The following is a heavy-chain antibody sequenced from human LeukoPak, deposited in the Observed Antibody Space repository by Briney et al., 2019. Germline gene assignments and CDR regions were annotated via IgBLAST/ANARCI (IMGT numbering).Heavy chain of an antibody. D-gene: IGHD6-13*01. Sequence: VASVKVSCKASGYTFTSYGISWVRQAPGQGLEWMGWISAYNGNTNYAQKFQGRVTITRDTSASTAYMELSSLRSEDTAVYYCARSYSSSWYDYWGQGTLVTVSS. CDR1: GYTFTSYG. CDR3: ARSYSSSWYDY. V-gene: IGHV1-18*01. J-gene: IGHJ4*02. CDR2: ISAYNGNT.